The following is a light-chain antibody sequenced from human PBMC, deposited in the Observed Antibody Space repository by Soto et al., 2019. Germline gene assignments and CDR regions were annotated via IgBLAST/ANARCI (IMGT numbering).Light chain of an antibody. J-gene: IGKJ1*01. V-gene: IGKV1-5*03. CDR3: QHYNDYSWT. CDR1: QSISIW. Sequence: DIHMTQSPSTLSASVGDRVTITCRASQSISIWLAWYQQKPGKAPNLLIYKTSSLESGVPSRFSDSGSGTEFTLTISSLQPDDFATYYCQHYNDYSWTFGQGTKVEIK. CDR2: KTS.